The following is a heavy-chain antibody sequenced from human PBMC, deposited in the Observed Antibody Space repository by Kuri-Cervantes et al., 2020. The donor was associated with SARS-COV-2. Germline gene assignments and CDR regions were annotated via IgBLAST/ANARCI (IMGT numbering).Heavy chain of an antibody. V-gene: IGHV3-23*03. CDR1: GFTFSSYA. Sequence: ETLSLTCAASGFTFSSYATSWVRQAPGKGLEWVSVIYSGGSSTYYADSVKGRFTISRDNSKNTLYLQMNSLRAEDTAVYYCAKDGDPDYWGQGTLVTVSS. D-gene: IGHD2-21*01. J-gene: IGHJ4*02. CDR3: AKDGDPDY. CDR2: IYSGGSST.